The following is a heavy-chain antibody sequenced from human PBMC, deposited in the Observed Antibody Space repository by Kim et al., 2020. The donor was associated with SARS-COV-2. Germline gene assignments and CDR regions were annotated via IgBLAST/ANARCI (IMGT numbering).Heavy chain of an antibody. Sequence: ASVKVSCRASGYTFTDYYIHWVRQAPGQGLEWMGWINPNSDGTIYAQKFQGRVTMTRDTSIRTAYMELSRLGSDDTAVYYCTRGTDGYFQHWGQGTLVTV. CDR3: TRGTDGYFQH. CDR2: INPNSDGT. CDR1: GYTFTDYY. J-gene: IGHJ1*01. V-gene: IGHV1-2*02.